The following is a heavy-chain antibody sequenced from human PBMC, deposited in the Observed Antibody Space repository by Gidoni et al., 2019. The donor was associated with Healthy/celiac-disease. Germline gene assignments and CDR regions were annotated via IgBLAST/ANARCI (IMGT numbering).Heavy chain of an antibody. CDR2: INHSGST. CDR3: ARGLPPGSSWYRNWFDP. CDR1: GGSFSGYY. V-gene: IGHV4-34*01. D-gene: IGHD6-13*01. J-gene: IGHJ5*02. Sequence: QVQLQQWGAGLLKPSETLSLTCAVYGGSFSGYYWSWIRQPPGKGLEWIGEINHSGSTNYNPSLKSRVTISVDTSKNQFSLKLSSVTAADTAVYYCARGLPPGSSWYRNWFDPWGQGTLVTVSS.